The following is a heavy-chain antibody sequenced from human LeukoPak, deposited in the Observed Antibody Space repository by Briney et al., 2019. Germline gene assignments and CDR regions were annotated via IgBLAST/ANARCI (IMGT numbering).Heavy chain of an antibody. Sequence: PGRSLRLSCAASGFTFDDYGMSWVRQAPGKGLEWVSGINWKGGSTGYADSVKGRFTISRDNAKNSLYLQMNSLRAEDTALYYCVGGNRYYDSSGYSDPFDYWGQGTLVTVSS. CDR1: GFTFDDYG. CDR2: INWKGGST. CDR3: VGGNRYYDSSGYSDPFDY. V-gene: IGHV3-20*04. D-gene: IGHD3-22*01. J-gene: IGHJ4*02.